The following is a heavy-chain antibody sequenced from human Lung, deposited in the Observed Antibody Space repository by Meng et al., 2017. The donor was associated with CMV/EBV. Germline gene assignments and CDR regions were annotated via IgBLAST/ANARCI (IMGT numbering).Heavy chain of an antibody. CDR3: ASFPPPGKQWLVTDY. CDR2: IYHSGST. V-gene: IGHV4-4*02. J-gene: IGHJ4*02. Sequence: RVDASGTSPLPWVVSDACMSSRNWGSLVRQPPGKGLERIGKIYHSGSTNYNPSLKSRVTISVDKSKNQFSLKLSSVTAADTAVYYCASFPPPGKQWLVTDYWGQGTLVTVSS. CDR1: DACMSSRNW. D-gene: IGHD6-19*01.